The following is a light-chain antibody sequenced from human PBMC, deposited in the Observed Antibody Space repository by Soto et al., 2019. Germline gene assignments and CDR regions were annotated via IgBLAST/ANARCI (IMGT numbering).Light chain of an antibody. V-gene: IGKV1-39*01. J-gene: IGKJ1*01. CDR3: QQSYSRVT. CDR1: QRISKK. CDR2: AAS. Sequence: GDRVTITCRASQRISKKLSWYXQXPXXXPXXLIYAASTLQNGVPSRISGSGSGTDFTLTIDSLQPEDFATYYCQQSYSRVTFGQGTKVDIK.